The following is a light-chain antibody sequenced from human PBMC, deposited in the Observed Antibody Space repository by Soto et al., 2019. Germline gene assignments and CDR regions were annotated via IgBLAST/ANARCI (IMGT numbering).Light chain of an antibody. CDR2: DAS. V-gene: IGKV3-11*01. CDR3: QQRNVWPPIT. CDR1: QSIRTS. Sequence: EVVLTQSPATVSLSPGERATLSCMASQSIRTSLAWYQQKPGQAPRLVIFDASNRANGVPARFGGSGSGTDFTLTINSLEPEDFAVYYCQQRNVWPPITFGQGTRLEIK. J-gene: IGKJ5*01.